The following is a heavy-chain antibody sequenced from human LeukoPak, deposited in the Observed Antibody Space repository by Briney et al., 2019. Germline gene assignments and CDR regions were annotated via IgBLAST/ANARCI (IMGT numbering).Heavy chain of an antibody. J-gene: IGHJ4*02. V-gene: IGHV3-21*01. Sequence: GGSLRLSCAASGFTFSSYSMNWVRQAPGKGLEWVSSISSSSSYIYHADSVKGRFTISRDNAKNSLYLQMNSLRAEDTAVYYCARAIAAACDYWGQGTLVTVSS. CDR3: ARAIAAACDY. CDR1: GFTFSSYS. D-gene: IGHD6-13*01. CDR2: ISSSSSYI.